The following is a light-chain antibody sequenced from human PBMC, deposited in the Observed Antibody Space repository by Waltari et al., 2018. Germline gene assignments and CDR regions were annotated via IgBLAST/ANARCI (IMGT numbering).Light chain of an antibody. CDR1: NSNIGSKP. CDR3: AAWDVRLNAVV. V-gene: IGLV1-44*01. Sequence: QSVLTQPPSASGTPGQTVTISCSGSNSNIGSKPVSWYQQLPGSAPKLLIYSNDRRPSVVPERFSGSKSGTSASLAITGLQSEDEADYHCAAWDVRLNAVVFGGGTKLTVL. CDR2: SND. J-gene: IGLJ2*01.